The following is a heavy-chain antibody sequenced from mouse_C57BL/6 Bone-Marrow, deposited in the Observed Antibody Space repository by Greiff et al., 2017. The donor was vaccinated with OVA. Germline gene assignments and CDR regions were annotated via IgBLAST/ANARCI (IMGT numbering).Heavy chain of an antibody. CDR3: AREYYYGRDFDY. D-gene: IGHD1-1*01. Sequence: VQLQQSGAELVKPGASVKISCKASGYAFSSYWMNWVKQRPGKGLEWIGQIYPGDGDTNYNGKFKGKATLTADKSSSTAYMQLSSLASSDSAVYFCAREYYYGRDFDYWGQGTTLTVSS. CDR2: IYPGDGDT. V-gene: IGHV1-80*01. CDR1: GYAFSSYW. J-gene: IGHJ2*01.